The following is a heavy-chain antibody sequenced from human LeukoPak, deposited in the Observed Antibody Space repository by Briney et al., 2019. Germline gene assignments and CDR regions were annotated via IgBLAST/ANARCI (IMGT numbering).Heavy chain of an antibody. Sequence: PSGTLSLTCAVSGGSISSTNWWSWVRQPPGKGLEWIGEIYHSGSTNYNPSLKSRVTISVDKSKNQFSLKLSSVTAADTAVYYCASISPRWVVAAAGTIDPWGQGTLVTVSS. CDR3: ASISPRWVVAAAGTIDP. D-gene: IGHD6-13*01. J-gene: IGHJ5*02. CDR2: IYHSGST. CDR1: GGSISSTNW. V-gene: IGHV4-4*02.